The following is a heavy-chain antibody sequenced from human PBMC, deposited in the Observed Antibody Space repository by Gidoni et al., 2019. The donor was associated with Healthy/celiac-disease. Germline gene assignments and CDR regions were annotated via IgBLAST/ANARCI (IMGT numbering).Heavy chain of an antibody. CDR2: IIPIFGTA. Sequence: QVQLVQSGAEVKKPGSSVKVSCKASGGTFRSYAISWVRQAPGQGLEWMGGIIPIFGTANYAQKFQGRVTITADESTSTAYMELSSLRSEDTAVYYCARGEANIVATITFADRMLYYYMDVWGKGTTVTVSS. V-gene: IGHV1-69*01. CDR3: ARGEANIVATITFADRMLYYYMDV. D-gene: IGHD5-12*01. J-gene: IGHJ6*03. CDR1: GGTFRSYA.